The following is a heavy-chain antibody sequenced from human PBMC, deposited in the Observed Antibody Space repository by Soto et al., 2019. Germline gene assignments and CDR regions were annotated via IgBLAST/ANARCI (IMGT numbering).Heavy chain of an antibody. CDR1: GGSISSGGSY. V-gene: IGHV4-31*03. J-gene: IGHJ4*02. D-gene: IGHD3-10*01. CDR3: ARSTTSGSGSQDY. Sequence: QVQLQESGPGLVKTSQTLSLTCTVSGGSISSGGSYWSWIRQHPGKGLEWIGYIYYSGSTYYNPSLKSRLTISVDTSQNQFSLKLSSVTAADTAVYYCARSTTSGSGSQDYWGQGTLVTVSS. CDR2: IYYSGST.